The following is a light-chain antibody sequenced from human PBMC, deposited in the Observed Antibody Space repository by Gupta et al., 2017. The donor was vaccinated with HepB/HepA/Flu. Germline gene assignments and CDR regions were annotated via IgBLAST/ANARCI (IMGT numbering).Light chain of an antibody. CDR2: DVS. V-gene: IGLV2-14*03. CDR3: SSYKSRRTSDV. J-gene: IGLJ1*01. Sequence: QSALTQPASVSGSPGQSITISCTGTSSDVGGYNYVSWYQQHPGKAPKLMIYDVSNRPSGVSNRFSGSKSGNTASLTISGLQADDEAEYYCSSYKSRRTSDVFGTGTKVTVL. CDR1: SSDVGGYNY.